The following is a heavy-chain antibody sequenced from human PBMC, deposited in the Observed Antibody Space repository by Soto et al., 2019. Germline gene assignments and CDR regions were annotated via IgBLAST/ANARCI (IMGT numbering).Heavy chain of an antibody. CDR1: GFTFSSYA. CDR3: ARDQVGTTVVTPDYYYGMDV. D-gene: IGHD4-17*01. CDR2: ISYDGSNK. Sequence: GGSLRLSCAASGFTFSSYAMHWVRQAPGKGLEWVAVISYDGSNKYYADSVKGRFTISRDNSKNTLYLQMNSLRAEDTAVYYCARDQVGTTVVTPDYYYGMDVWGQGTTVTVSS. J-gene: IGHJ6*02. V-gene: IGHV3-30-3*01.